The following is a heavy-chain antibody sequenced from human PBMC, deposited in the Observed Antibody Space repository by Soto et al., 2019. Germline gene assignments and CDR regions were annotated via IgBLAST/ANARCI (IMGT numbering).Heavy chain of an antibody. CDR3: AIRMTMVRGVIV. J-gene: IGHJ4*02. CDR1: GFTFSSYA. Sequence: GGSLRLSCAASGFTFSSYAMSWVRQAPGKGLEWVSAISGSGGSTYYADSVKGRFTISRDNSKNTLYLQMNSLRAEDTAVYYCAIRMTMVRGVIVWGQGTLVTVSS. D-gene: IGHD3-10*01. CDR2: ISGSGGST. V-gene: IGHV3-23*01.